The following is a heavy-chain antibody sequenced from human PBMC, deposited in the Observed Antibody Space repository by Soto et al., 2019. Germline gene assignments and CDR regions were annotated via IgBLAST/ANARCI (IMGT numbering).Heavy chain of an antibody. CDR1: GFSLSNARMG. J-gene: IGHJ5*02. D-gene: IGHD6-6*01. V-gene: IGHV2-26*01. CDR2: IFSNDEK. CDR3: ARIGRIAARRYWFDP. Sequence: QVTLKESGPVLVNPTETLTLTCTVSGFSLSNARMGVSWIRQPPGKALEWLAHIFSNDEKSYSTSLKSRLTISKDTSKSQVVLTMTNMDPVDTATYYCARIGRIAARRYWFDPWGQGTLVTVSS.